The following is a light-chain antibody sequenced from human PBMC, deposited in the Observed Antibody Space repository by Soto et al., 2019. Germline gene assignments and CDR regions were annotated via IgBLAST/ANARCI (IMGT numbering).Light chain of an antibody. Sequence: QSVLTQPPSASGSPGQSVTISCTGTSSDVGTHGYVSWYQQHAGKAPKLMIYDVTKRPSGVPDRFSGSKSANTASLTVSGLQAEDEADYYCMCYAGCNNWVFGRGTKLTVL. V-gene: IGLV2-8*01. J-gene: IGLJ3*02. CDR1: SSDVGTHGY. CDR3: MCYAGCNNWV. CDR2: DVT.